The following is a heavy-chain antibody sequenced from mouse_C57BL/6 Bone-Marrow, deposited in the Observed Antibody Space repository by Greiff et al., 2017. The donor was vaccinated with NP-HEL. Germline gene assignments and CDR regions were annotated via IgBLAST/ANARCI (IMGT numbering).Heavy chain of an antibody. CDR3: AGQLRLRTWFAY. CDR1: GYTFTDYY. J-gene: IGHJ3*01. Sequence: VQLQQSGPELVKPGASVKISCKASGYTFTDYYMNWVKQSHGKSLEWIGDINPNNGGTSYNQKFKGKATLTVDKSSSTAYMELRSLTSEDSAVYYCAGQLRLRTWFAYWGQGTLVTVSA. V-gene: IGHV1-26*01. D-gene: IGHD3-2*02. CDR2: INPNNGGT.